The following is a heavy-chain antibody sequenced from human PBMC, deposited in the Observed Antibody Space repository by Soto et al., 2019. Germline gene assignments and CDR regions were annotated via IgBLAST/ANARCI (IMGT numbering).Heavy chain of an antibody. V-gene: IGHV3-23*01. CDR3: ARVLSGGASAY. D-gene: IGHD5-12*01. CDR2: ISGSGRST. Sequence: EVQVLESGGGLVQPGGSLRLSCAASGFTFSNYAMSWVRQAPGKGLEWVSTISGSGRSTYYVDSVEGRLTISRDNSKNTLTLQMNSLRAEDTAVYYCARVLSGGASAYWGQGTLVTVSS. CDR1: GFTFSNYA. J-gene: IGHJ4*02.